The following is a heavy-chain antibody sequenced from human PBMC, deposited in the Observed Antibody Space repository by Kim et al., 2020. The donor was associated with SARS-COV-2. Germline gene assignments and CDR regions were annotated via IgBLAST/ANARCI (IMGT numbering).Heavy chain of an antibody. CDR1: GGSISSSSYY. D-gene: IGHD3-10*01. V-gene: IGHV4-39*01. J-gene: IGHJ4*02. Sequence: SETLSLTCTVSGGSISSSSYYWGWIRQPPGKGLEWIGSIYYSGSTYYNPSLKSRVTISVDTSKNQFSLKLSSVTAADTAVYYCARVRKRRFGELFLDYWGQGTLVTVSS. CDR2: IYYSGST. CDR3: ARVRKRRFGELFLDY.